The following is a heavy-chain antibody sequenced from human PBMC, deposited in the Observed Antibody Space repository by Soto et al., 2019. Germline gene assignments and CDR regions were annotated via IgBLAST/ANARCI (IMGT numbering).Heavy chain of an antibody. CDR1: GYSFTPFG. J-gene: IGHJ4*02. Sequence: QVHLVQSGAEVKKPGPSVKVSCQGSGYSFTPFGITWLRQTPGPGLEWMGWISAHNGNTNYAQKLQGRVTVTIHTSMSTAYMELTSLRSVDTAVYYWVSGRAGDYWGQGALLSVSS. CDR3: VSGRAGDY. D-gene: IGHD1-26*01. V-gene: IGHV1-18*01. CDR2: ISAHNGNT.